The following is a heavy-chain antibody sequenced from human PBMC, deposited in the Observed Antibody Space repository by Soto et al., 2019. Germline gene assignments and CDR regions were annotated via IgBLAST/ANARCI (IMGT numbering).Heavy chain of an antibody. CDR3: VRHQWLLSYFDS. J-gene: IGHJ4*02. D-gene: IGHD3-3*01. Sequence: SETLSLTCTVSGDSNTNADYYWGWIRRPPGTGLEWIGSIYGSGNVYYTPSLKGRVTISEDTSKNQFSLELRSVTAADTAFYFCVRHQWLLSYFDSWGQGTPVTVSS. CDR1: GDSNTNADYY. CDR2: IYGSGNV. V-gene: IGHV4-39*01.